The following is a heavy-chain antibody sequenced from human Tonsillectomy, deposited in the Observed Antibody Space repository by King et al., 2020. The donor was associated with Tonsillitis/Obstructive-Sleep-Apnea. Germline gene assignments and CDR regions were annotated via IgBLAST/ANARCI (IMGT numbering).Heavy chain of an antibody. J-gene: IGHJ4*02. D-gene: IGHD5-18*01. CDR3: TTKAGGYSYVVYYFDY. Sequence: VQLVESGGGLVKPGGSLRLSCAASGFTFSNAWMSWVRQAPGKGLEWVGRIKSKTDGGTTDYAAPVKGRFTISRDDSKNTLYLQMNSLKTEDTAVYYCTTKAGGYSYVVYYFDYWGQGTLVTVSS. CDR2: IKSKTDGGTT. V-gene: IGHV3-15*01. CDR1: GFTFSNAW.